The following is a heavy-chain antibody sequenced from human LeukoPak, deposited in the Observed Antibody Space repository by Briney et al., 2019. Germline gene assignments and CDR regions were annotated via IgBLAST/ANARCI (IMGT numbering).Heavy chain of an antibody. D-gene: IGHD3-10*01. V-gene: IGHV3-23*01. CDR1: GFTFSSYA. CDR3: AKDPCYYGSASYCPNWFDP. CDR2: ISGSGGST. J-gene: IGHJ5*02. Sequence: GGSLRLSCAASGFTFSSYAMSWVRQAPGKGLEWVSAISGSGGSTYYADSVKGRFTISRDNSKNTLYLQMNSLRAEDTAVYYCAKDPCYYGSASYCPNWFDPWGRGTLVTVSS.